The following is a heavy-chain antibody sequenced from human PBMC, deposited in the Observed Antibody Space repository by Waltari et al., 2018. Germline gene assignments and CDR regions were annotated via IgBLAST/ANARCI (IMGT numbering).Heavy chain of an antibody. D-gene: IGHD3-10*01. CDR3: ARSSGGMGV. CDR2: AYYRSKWQI. J-gene: IGHJ6*02. Sequence: QSPSRGLEWLGRAYYRSKWQIDYAVSVNSRITINPDTSKNQFSLQLNSVTPEDTAVYYCARSSGGMGVWGQGTTVTVSS. V-gene: IGHV6-1*01.